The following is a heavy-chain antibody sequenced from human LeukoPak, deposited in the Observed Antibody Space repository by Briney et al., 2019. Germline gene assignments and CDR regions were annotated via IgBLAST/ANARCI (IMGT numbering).Heavy chain of an antibody. J-gene: IGHJ4*02. CDR2: INSDGSST. D-gene: IGHD2-2*01. Sequence: GGSLRLSCAASGFTFSSYWMHWVRQAPGKGQVWVSRINSDGSSTKYADSVKGRFTISRDNAKNTLYLQMNSLRAEDTAVYYCARIASRDYFDYWGQGSLVTVSS. V-gene: IGHV3-74*01. CDR1: GFTFSSYW. CDR3: ARIASRDYFDY.